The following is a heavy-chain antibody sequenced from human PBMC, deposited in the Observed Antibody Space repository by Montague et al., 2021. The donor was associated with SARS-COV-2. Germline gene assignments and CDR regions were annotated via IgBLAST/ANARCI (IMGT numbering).Heavy chain of an antibody. D-gene: IGHD3-3*01. CDR1: GGSISSYY. Sequence: SETLSLTCTVSGGSISSYYWSWIRQPPGKELEWIGHIYYSGSTNYNPSLKSRVTISVDTSKNQFSLKLSSVTAADTAVYSCARVVGDYDFWSGQYYYYYYMGVWGKGTTVTVSS. CDR3: ARVVGDYDFWSGQYYYYYYMGV. J-gene: IGHJ6*03. CDR2: IYYSGST. V-gene: IGHV4-59*01.